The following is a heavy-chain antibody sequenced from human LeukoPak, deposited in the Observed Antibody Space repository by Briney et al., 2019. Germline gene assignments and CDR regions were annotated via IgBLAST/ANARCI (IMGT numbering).Heavy chain of an antibody. Sequence: KPSETLSLTCTVSRGSISTGEYYWSWIRQPPGKGQEWIGYIYYSGNTYYNPFLKSRVTISVDTSKNQFSLELSSVTAADTAVFCCARVIIAEPAAIRDYFYYYMDVWGKGTTVTVSS. D-gene: IGHD2-2*02. CDR3: ARVIIAEPAAIRDYFYYYMDV. CDR1: RGSISTGEYY. V-gene: IGHV4-30-4*08. CDR2: IYYSGNT. J-gene: IGHJ6*03.